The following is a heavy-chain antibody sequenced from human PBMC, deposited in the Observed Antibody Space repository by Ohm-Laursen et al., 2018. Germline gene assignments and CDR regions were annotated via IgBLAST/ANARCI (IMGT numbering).Heavy chain of an antibody. CDR3: ARITMVRGVAAYYYGMDV. Sequence: TQTLTLTCTFSGFSLSTSGMCVSWIRQPPGKALEWLARIDWDDDKYYSTSLKTRLTISKDTSKNQVVLTMTNMDPVDTATYYCARITMVRGVAAYYYGMDVWGQGTTVTVSS. V-gene: IGHV2-70*11. D-gene: IGHD3-10*01. CDR2: IDWDDDK. CDR1: GFSLSTSGMC. J-gene: IGHJ6*02.